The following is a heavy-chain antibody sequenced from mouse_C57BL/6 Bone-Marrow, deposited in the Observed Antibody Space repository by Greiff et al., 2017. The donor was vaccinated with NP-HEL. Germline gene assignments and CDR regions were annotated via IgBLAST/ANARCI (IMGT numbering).Heavy chain of an antibody. Sequence: VKLQESGAELARPGASVTMSCKASGYTFTSYTMHWVKQRPGQGLEWIGYINPSSGYTKYNQKFKDKATLTADKSSSTAYMQLSSLTSEDSAVYYCARQLRFAYWGQGTLVTVSA. CDR3: ARQLRFAY. V-gene: IGHV1-4*01. J-gene: IGHJ3*01. CDR2: INPSSGYT. CDR1: GYTFTSYT. D-gene: IGHD3-2*02.